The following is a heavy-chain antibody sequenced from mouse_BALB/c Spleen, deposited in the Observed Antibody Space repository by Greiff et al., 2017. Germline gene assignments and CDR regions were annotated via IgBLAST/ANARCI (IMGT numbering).Heavy chain of an antibody. CDR1: GFSLTSYG. CDR2: IWSGGST. Sequence: QVQLKESGPGLVQPSQSLSITCTVSGFSLTSYGVHWVRQSPGKGLEWLGVIWSGGSTDYNAAFISRLSISKDNSTSQVFFKMNSLQADDTAIYYCVSYYDYAPYAMDYWGQGTSVTVSA. V-gene: IGHV2-2-2*01. J-gene: IGHJ4*01. D-gene: IGHD2-4*01. CDR3: VSYYDYAPYAMDY.